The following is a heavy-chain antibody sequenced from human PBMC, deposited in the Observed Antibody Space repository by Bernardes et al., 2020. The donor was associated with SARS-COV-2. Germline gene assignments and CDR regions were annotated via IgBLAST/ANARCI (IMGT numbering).Heavy chain of an antibody. D-gene: IGHD3-22*01. Sequence: GGSLRLSCAASGFTFSSYDMHWVRQATGKGLEWVSAIGTAGDTYYPGSVKGRFTISRENAKNSLYLQMNSLRAGDTAVYYCARTEYYYDSSGYYQSYWYFDLWGRGTLVTVSS. CDR3: ARTEYYYDSSGYYQSYWYFDL. CDR1: GFTFSSYD. V-gene: IGHV3-13*01. CDR2: IGTAGDT. J-gene: IGHJ2*01.